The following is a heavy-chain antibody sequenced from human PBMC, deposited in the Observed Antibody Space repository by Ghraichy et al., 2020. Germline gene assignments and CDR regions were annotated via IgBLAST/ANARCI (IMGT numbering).Heavy chain of an antibody. CDR2: IRNKIKDYTT. CDR3: ARGASSRNWQDYYGMDV. V-gene: IGHV3-72*01. D-gene: IGHD1-1*01. CDR1: GFTFSDHY. J-gene: IGHJ6*01. Sequence: GGSLRLSCAASGFTFSDHYMDWVRQAPGKGLEWVGRIRNKIKDYTTEYAASVKGRFANSRYESDNSLYLQMNSLETEDTAVYYCARGASSRNWQDYYGMDVWGQGITVTVSS.